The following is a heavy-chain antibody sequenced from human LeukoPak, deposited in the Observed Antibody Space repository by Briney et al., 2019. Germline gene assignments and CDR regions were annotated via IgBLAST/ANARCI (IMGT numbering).Heavy chain of an antibody. CDR3: ARDRKYYSHMAV. CDR1: GGSISSTSYY. V-gene: IGHV4-39*07. Sequence: PSETLSLTCTVSGGSISSTSYYWGWIRQPPGKGLEWIGTIYYSGTTYYNASLKSRVTMSVDTSKNQFSLKLSSLTAADTAVYYCARDRKYYSHMAVGGKGPTVTVSS. CDR2: IYYSGTT. J-gene: IGHJ6*03.